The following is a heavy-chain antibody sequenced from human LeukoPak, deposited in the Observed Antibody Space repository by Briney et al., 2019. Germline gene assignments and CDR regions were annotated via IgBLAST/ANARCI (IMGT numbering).Heavy chain of an antibody. CDR1: GGSFSGYY. V-gene: IGHV4-34*01. J-gene: IGHJ4*02. Sequence: KPSETLSLTWAVYGGSFSGYYWSWVRQPPGKGLEWIGEINHSGSTNYNPSLKSRVTISVDTSKNQFSLKLSSVTAADTAVYYCARGLPRVGATNDYWGQGTLVTVSS. D-gene: IGHD1-26*01. CDR2: INHSGST. CDR3: ARGLPRVGATNDY.